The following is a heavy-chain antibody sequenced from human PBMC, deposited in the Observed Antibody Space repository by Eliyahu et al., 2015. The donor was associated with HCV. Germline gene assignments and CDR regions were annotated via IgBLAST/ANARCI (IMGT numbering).Heavy chain of an antibody. Sequence: QVQLVQSGAEVKKPGASVKVSCKASGYTFTSYYMHWVRQAPGQGLEWMGIINPSGGSTSYAQKFQGRVTMTRDTSTSTVYMELSSLRSEDTAVYYCARDAESITFGGVIVPYYFDYWGQGTLVTVSS. CDR1: GYTFTSYY. CDR2: INPSGGST. CDR3: ARDAESITFGGVIVPYYFDY. J-gene: IGHJ4*02. D-gene: IGHD3-16*02. V-gene: IGHV1-46*03.